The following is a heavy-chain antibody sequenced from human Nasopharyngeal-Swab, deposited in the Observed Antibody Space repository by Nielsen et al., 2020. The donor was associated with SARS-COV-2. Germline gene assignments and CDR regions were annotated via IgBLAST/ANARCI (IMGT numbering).Heavy chain of an antibody. CDR2: ISYDGSNK. J-gene: IGHJ3*02. CDR3: AKDVYRRSGYSYGSDSFDI. Sequence: SLKICSAASESTISSYAMHWVRQAPGKGLEWVAVISYDGSNKYYADSVKGRFTISRANSKNTLCLQMNSLRAEDTAVYYCAKDVYRRSGYSYGSDSFDIWGQGTMVTVSS. D-gene: IGHD5-18*01. CDR1: ESTISSYA. V-gene: IGHV3-30-3*01.